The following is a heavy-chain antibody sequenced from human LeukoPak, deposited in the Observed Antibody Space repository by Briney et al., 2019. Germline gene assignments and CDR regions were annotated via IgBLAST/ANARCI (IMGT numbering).Heavy chain of an antibody. CDR1: GGSISGYF. D-gene: IGHD3-3*01. Sequence: SETLSLTCTVSGGSISGYFWSWIRQPAGKGLEWIGRIHDNGDSNHNPSLKSRVTMALDTSGNQVSLKLTSVTAADTAVYYWGSPPGGWGGPSPSNPGAPEPLVPVSS. CDR3: GSPPGGWGGPSPSNP. J-gene: IGHJ5*02. V-gene: IGHV4-4*07. CDR2: IHDNGDS.